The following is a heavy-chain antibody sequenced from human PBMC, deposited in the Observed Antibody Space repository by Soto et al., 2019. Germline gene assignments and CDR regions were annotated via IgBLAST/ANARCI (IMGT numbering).Heavy chain of an antibody. J-gene: IGHJ5*02. CDR2: INHSGST. D-gene: IGHD6-19*01. V-gene: IGHV4-34*01. CDR1: GGSLSGYY. CDR3: ARSIAVAGTRGWFDP. Sequence: SETLSLTCAVYGGSLSGYYWSWIRQPPGKGLEWIGEINHSGSTNYNPSLKSRVTISVDTSKNQFSLKLSSVTAADTAVYYCARSIAVAGTRGWFDPWGQGTLVTVSS.